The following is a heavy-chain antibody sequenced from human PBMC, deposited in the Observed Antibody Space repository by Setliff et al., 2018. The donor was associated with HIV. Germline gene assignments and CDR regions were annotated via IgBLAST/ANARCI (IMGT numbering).Heavy chain of an antibody. CDR1: GGTFRTSV. D-gene: IGHD3-3*01. V-gene: IGHV1-69*05. J-gene: IGHJ6*02. CDR2: IIPVVGTP. Sequence: SVKVSCKTSGGTFRTSVISWVRQAPGQGLEWVGGIIPVVGTPRYAQKFQGRVTMTTDESSTIAYMELSSLTSEDTAVYYCVIDEGITLRILDQNGIDVWGQGTTVTVSS. CDR3: VIDEGITLRILDQNGIDV.